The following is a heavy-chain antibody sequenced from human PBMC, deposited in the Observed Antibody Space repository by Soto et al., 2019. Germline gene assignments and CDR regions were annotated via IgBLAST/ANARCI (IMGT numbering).Heavy chain of an antibody. Sequence: SETLSLTCTVSGGSISSSSYYWGWIRQPPGKGLEWIGSIYYSGSTYYNPSLKSRVTIFVDTSKNQFSLKLSSVTAADTAVYYCARPPRYCSGGSCYSGAFDIWGQGTMVTVSS. V-gene: IGHV4-39*01. CDR1: GGSISSSSYY. CDR2: IYYSGST. CDR3: ARPPRYCSGGSCYSGAFDI. D-gene: IGHD2-15*01. J-gene: IGHJ3*02.